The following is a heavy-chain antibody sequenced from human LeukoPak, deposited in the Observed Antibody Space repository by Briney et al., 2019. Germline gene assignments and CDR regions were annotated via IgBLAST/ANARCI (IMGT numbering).Heavy chain of an antibody. J-gene: IGHJ4*02. Sequence: PGGSLRLSCAASGFTFSSYSMNWVRQAPGKGLEWVSSISSSSSYIYYADSVKGRFTISRDNAKNSLYLQTNSLRAEDTAVYYCARGGYSGSYFDHWGQGTLVTVSS. CDR2: ISSSSSYI. CDR1: GFTFSSYS. V-gene: IGHV3-21*01. D-gene: IGHD1-26*01. CDR3: ARGGYSGSYFDH.